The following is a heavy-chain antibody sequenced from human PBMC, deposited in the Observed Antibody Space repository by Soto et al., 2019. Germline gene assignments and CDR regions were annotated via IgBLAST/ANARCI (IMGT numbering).Heavy chain of an antibody. CDR3: ARDVGYNWNLIDY. CDR2: VNAGNGNT. D-gene: IGHD1-20*01. Sequence: ASVKVSCKASGYTFTSYAIHWVRQAPGQRLEWMGWVNAGNGNTKYSQKLQGRVTITRDTSASTAYMELSSLRSEDTAVYYCARDVGYNWNLIDYWGQGTLVTVSS. V-gene: IGHV1-3*01. CDR1: GYTFTSYA. J-gene: IGHJ4*02.